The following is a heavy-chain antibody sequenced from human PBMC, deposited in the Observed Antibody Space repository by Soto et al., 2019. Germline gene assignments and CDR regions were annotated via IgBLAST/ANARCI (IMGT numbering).Heavy chain of an antibody. CDR2: TNHSGST. Sequence: SETLSLTCAVYGGSFSGYYWSWIRQPPGKGLEWIGETNHSGSTNYNPSLKSRVTISVDTSKNQFSLKLSSVTAADTAVYYCARDTMTTVTTDLDPWGQGTLVTVSS. CDR1: GGSFSGYY. D-gene: IGHD4-4*01. V-gene: IGHV4-34*01. CDR3: ARDTMTTVTTDLDP. J-gene: IGHJ5*02.